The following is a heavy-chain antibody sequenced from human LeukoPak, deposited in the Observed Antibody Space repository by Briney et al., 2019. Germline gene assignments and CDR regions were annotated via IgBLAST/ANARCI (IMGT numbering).Heavy chain of an antibody. CDR3: ARVKLYGGNSQNGMDV. V-gene: IGHV3-21*01. J-gene: IGHJ6*02. CDR2: ISSTSNYI. CDR1: GFTFSSCS. D-gene: IGHD4-23*01. Sequence: GWSLRLSCAASGFTFSSCSMSWVRQAPGKGLEWVSFISSTSNYIYYAASVKGRFTTSRDNAKNSLYLQMNSLRAEDTAVYYCARVKLYGGNSQNGMDVWGQGTTVTVSS.